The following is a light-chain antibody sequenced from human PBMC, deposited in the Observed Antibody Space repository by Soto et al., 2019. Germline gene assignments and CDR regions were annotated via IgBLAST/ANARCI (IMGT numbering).Light chain of an antibody. Sequence: EIVMTQSPATLSVSPWEGATLSCKASQSVSSKLAWYQQKPGQAPRVLIYGAFTRATGIPARFSGSGSGTEFTLTISSLQSEDFAVYYCLQYNNWPYTFGQGTKLEIK. J-gene: IGKJ2*01. CDR3: LQYNNWPYT. CDR1: QSVSSK. CDR2: GAF. V-gene: IGKV3-15*01.